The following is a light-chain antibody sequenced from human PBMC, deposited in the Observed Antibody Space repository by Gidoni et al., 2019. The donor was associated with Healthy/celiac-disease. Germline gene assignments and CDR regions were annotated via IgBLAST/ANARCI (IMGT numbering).Light chain of an antibody. CDR2: YDS. J-gene: IGLJ3*02. CDR1: NIGRKS. CDR3: QVWDSSSDHWV. V-gene: IGLV3-21*04. Sequence: SYVLTKPPSVSVAPGKTARITCGGNNIGRKSVHWYQQKPGQAPVLVIYYDSDRPSGIPERFSGSNSGNTATLTISRVEAGDEADYYCQVWDSSSDHWVFGGGTKLTVL.